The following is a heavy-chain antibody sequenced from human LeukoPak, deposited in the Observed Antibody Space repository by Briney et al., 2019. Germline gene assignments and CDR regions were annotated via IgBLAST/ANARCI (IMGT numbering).Heavy chain of an antibody. V-gene: IGHV3-7*01. CDR1: GFTFSSYW. CDR3: ARGVPYYDSSGTDY. Sequence: GGSLRLSCADSGFTFSSYWMSWVRQAPGKGLEWVANIKQDGSEKYYVDSVKGRFTISRDNAKNSLYLQMNSLRAEDTAVYYCARGVPYYDSSGTDYWGQGTLVTVSS. D-gene: IGHD3-22*01. CDR2: IKQDGSEK. J-gene: IGHJ4*02.